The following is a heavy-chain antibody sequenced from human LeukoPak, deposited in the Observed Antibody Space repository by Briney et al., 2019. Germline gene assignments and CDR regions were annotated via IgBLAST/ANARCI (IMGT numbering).Heavy chain of an antibody. CDR2: INSDGSPT. CDR1: GFTLSNYW. J-gene: IGHJ4*02. CDR3: ARGDYFDY. Sequence: GGSLRLSCAASGFTLSNYWMHWVRHAPGKGRLWVSRINSDGSPTLHAHSVKGRFTISRDNAKNPLYLQMNSLRAEDTAVYYCARGDYFDYWGQGTLVTVSS. V-gene: IGHV3-74*01.